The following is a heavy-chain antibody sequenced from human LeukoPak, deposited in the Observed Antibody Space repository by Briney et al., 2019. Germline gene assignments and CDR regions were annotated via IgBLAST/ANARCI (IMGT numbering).Heavy chain of an antibody. CDR1: GYTFTSYY. V-gene: IGHV1-46*01. D-gene: IGHD3-3*01. J-gene: IGHJ4*02. CDR2: INPSGGST. CDR3: AKDDFWSGYYPTSLDY. Sequence: ASVKVSCKASGYTFTSYYMHWVRQAPGQGLEWMGIINPSGGSTSYAQKFQGRVTMTRDTSTSTVYMELSSLRSEDTAVYYCAKDDFWSGYYPTSLDYWGQGTLVTVSS.